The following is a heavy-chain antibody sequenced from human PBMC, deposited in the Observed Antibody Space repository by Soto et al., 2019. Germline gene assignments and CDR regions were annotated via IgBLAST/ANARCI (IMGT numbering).Heavy chain of an antibody. Sequence: GGSLRLSCAASGFTFSSYAMSWVRQAPGKGLEWVSAISGSGGSTYYADSVKGRFTISRDNSKNTLYLQMNSLRAEGTAVYYWAKGGIAAAGNFDYWGQETLVTVSS. CDR1: GFTFSSYA. CDR3: AKGGIAAAGNFDY. D-gene: IGHD6-13*01. J-gene: IGHJ4*02. V-gene: IGHV3-23*01. CDR2: ISGSGGST.